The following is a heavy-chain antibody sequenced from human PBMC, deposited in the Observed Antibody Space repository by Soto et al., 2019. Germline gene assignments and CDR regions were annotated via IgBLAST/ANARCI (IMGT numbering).Heavy chain of an antibody. V-gene: IGHV4-28*03. CDR3: ARDSFSRRDKDSSGFSS. CDR2: IYYSGST. J-gene: IGHJ1*01. D-gene: IGHD3-22*01. Sequence: SETLSLTCAVSGYSISSSNWWGWIRQPPGKGLEWIGYIYYSGSTNYNPSLKSRVTISVDTSKNQFSLKLSSVTAADTAVYYCARDSFSRRDKDSSGFSSWGQGTLVTV. CDR1: GYSISSSNW.